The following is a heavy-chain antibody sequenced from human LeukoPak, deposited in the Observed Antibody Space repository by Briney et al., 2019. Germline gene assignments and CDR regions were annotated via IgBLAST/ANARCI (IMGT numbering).Heavy chain of an antibody. CDR1: GGTFSSYA. CDR3: ASSTLGYCSGGSCYDY. J-gene: IGHJ4*02. V-gene: IGHV1-69*05. CDR2: IIPIFGTA. Sequence: SVKVSCKASGGTFSSYAISWVRQAPGQRLEWMGGIIPIFGTANYAQKFQGRVTITTDESTSTAYMELSSLRSEDTAVYYCASSTLGYCSGGSCYDYWGQGTLVTVSS. D-gene: IGHD2-15*01.